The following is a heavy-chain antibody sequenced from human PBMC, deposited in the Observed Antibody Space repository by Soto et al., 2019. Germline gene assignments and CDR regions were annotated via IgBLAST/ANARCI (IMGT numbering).Heavy chain of an antibody. D-gene: IGHD3-10*01. CDR3: ASRWFGELTVFDY. V-gene: IGHV3-7*01. Sequence: PGGSLRLSCAASGFTVSSNYMSWVRQAPGKGLEWVANIKQDGSEKYYVDSVKGRFTISRDNAKNSLYLQMNSLRAEDTAVYYCASRWFGELTVFDYWGQGTLVTVSS. J-gene: IGHJ4*02. CDR1: GFTVSSNY. CDR2: IKQDGSEK.